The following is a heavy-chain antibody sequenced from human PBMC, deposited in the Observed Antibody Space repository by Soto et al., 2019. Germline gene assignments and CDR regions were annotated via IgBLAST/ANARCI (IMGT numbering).Heavy chain of an antibody. CDR1: GGSLSSGDYY. D-gene: IGHD2-2*01. J-gene: IGHJ5*02. CDR2: IYYSGST. CDR3: ARARRFYCISTSCYANWFDP. V-gene: IGHV4-30-4*01. Sequence: TSETLSLTCTVSGGSLSSGDYYWSWIRQPPGKGLEWIGYIYYSGSTYYNPSLKSRVTISVDTSKNQFSLKLSSVTAADTAVYYCARARRFYCISTSCYANWFDPWGQGTLVTVSS.